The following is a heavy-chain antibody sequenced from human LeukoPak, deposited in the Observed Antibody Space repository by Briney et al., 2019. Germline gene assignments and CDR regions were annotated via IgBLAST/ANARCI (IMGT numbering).Heavy chain of an antibody. CDR1: GFTFSSYS. Sequence: GGSLRLSCAASGFTFSSYSMNWVRQAPGKGLEWVSSISSSSSYIYYADSVKGRFTISRDNAKNSLYLQMNSLRAEDTAVYYCARGVYYGSGSYPYFDYWGQGTLVTVSS. CDR3: ARGVYYGSGSYPYFDY. J-gene: IGHJ4*02. D-gene: IGHD3-10*01. V-gene: IGHV3-21*01. CDR2: ISSSSSYI.